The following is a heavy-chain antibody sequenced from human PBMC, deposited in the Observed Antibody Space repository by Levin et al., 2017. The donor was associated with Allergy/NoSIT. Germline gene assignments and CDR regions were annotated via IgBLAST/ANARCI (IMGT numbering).Heavy chain of an antibody. CDR1: GFTFSSYC. D-gene: IGHD6-6*01. Sequence: PGESLKISCAASGFTFSSYCMSWVRQAPGKGLEWVANIKQDGSDKYYVDSVKGRFTISRDNAKNSLYLQMNSLRAEDTAVYYCARVKYTSSPFDYWGQGTLVTVSS. CDR2: IKQDGSDK. J-gene: IGHJ4*02. CDR3: ARVKYTSSPFDY. V-gene: IGHV3-7*01.